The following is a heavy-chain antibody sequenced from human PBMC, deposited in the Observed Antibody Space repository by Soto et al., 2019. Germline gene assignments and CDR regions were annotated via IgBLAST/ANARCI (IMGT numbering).Heavy chain of an antibody. CDR1: GFTFSSYG. D-gene: IGHD6-6*01. CDR2: ISYDGSNK. J-gene: IGHJ6*02. V-gene: IGHV3-30*18. Sequence: GGSLRLSCAASGFTFSSYGMHWVRQAPGKGLEWVAVISYDGSNKYYADSVKGRFTISRDNSKNTLYLQMNSLRAEDTAVYYCAKEMDRRYSSSSYYYYGMDVWGQGTTVTVSS. CDR3: AKEMDRRYSSSSYYYYGMDV.